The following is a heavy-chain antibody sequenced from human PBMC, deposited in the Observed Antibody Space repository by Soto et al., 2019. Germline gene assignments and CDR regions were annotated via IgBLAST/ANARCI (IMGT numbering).Heavy chain of an antibody. Sequence: QVQLVQSGGEVKKPGASVKVSCKASGYTFTGYGVSWVRQAPGQGLEWMGWISAYNGNTDYAQKLQGRVTMTTDTSTSTAYMELTSLRSDETAVYYCARDKSGAVTSPGDYWGQGTLVTVSS. D-gene: IGHD2-8*02. V-gene: IGHV1-18*01. CDR3: ARDKSGAVTSPGDY. CDR2: ISAYNGNT. J-gene: IGHJ4*02. CDR1: GYTFTGYG.